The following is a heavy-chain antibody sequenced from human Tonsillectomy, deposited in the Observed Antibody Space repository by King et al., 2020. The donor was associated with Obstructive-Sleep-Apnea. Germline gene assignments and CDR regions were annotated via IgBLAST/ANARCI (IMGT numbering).Heavy chain of an antibody. CDR1: GFTFSTYA. CDR3: ARDVGIAGADDY. J-gene: IGHJ4*02. D-gene: IGHD6-13*01. CDR2: ISRSSSTV. Sequence: VQLVESGGGLVQPGGSLRLSCAASGFTFSTYAMTWVRQAPGKGLEWVSYISRSSSTVYYADSVKGRFTISRDNAMNLLYLQMNSLRSEDTAVYYCARDVGIAGADDYWGQGTLVTVSS. V-gene: IGHV3-48*04.